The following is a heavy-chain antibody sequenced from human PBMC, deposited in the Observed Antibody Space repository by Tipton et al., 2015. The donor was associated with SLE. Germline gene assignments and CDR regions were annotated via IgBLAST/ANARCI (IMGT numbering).Heavy chain of an antibody. Sequence: LRLSCTVSGGSISSGGYYWSWIRQPAGKGLEWIGRIYTSGSTNYNPSLKSRVTISVDTSKNQFSLKLSSVTAADTAVYYCARDRRSRTYYYYMDVWGKGTTVTVSS. CDR2: IYTSGST. D-gene: IGHD5-24*01. CDR3: ARDRRSRTYYYYMDV. J-gene: IGHJ6*03. CDR1: GGSISSGGYY. V-gene: IGHV4-61*02.